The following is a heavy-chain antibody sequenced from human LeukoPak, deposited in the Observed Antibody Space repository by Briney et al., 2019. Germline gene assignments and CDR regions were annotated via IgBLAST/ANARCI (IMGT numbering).Heavy chain of an antibody. J-gene: IGHJ4*02. V-gene: IGHV1-3*01. D-gene: IGHD4-11*01. CDR2: INARNGNT. Sequence: ASVKVSCKASGYTFTSYAMHWVRQAPGQRLEWMGWINARNGNTKYSQKFQGRVTITRDTSASTAYMELSSLRSEDTAVYYCARVYGNLQAYGYWGQGTLVTVSS. CDR1: GYTFTSYA. CDR3: ARVYGNLQAYGY.